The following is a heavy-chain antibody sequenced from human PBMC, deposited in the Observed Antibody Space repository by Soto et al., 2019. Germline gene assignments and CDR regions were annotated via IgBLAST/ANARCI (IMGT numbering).Heavy chain of an antibody. D-gene: IGHD6-6*01. V-gene: IGHV3-33*01. CDR2: IWYDGSNR. CDR1: GFTFSGYG. Sequence: PGGSLRLSCAASGFTFSGYGMHWVRQAPGKGLEWVAAIWYDGSNRYYADSVKGRFTISRDNSKNTLYLQMNSLRADDTAVYSCARDMFEYSSRRGAFDMWGQGTMVTVSS. CDR3: ARDMFEYSSRRGAFDM. J-gene: IGHJ3*02.